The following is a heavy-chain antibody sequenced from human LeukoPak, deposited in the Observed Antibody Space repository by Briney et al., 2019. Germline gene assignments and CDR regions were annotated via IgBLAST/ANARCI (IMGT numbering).Heavy chain of an antibody. CDR1: GYTFTGYY. V-gene: IGHV1-2*02. D-gene: IGHD3-10*01. J-gene: IGHJ4*02. CDR2: INPNSGGT. Sequence: ASVKVSCKASGYTFTGYYMHWVRQAPGQGLEWMGWINPNSGGTNYAQKFQGRVTMTRDTSISTAYMELSRLRSDDTAVYYCARDWSGAGLPHDYWGQGTLVTVSS. CDR3: ARDWSGAGLPHDY.